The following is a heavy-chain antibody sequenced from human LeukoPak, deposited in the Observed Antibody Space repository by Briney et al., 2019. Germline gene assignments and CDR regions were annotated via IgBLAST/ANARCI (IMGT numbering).Heavy chain of an antibody. CDR2: IYYSGST. D-gene: IGHD1-26*01. V-gene: IGHV4-39*07. CDR1: GGSISSSSYY. Sequence: SETLSLTCTVSGGSISSSSYYWGWIRQPPGKGLEWIVSIYYSGSTYYNPSLKSRVTISVDTSKNQFSLKLSSVTAADTAVYYCARVGSGSYDGSDYFDYWGQGTLVTVSS. J-gene: IGHJ4*02. CDR3: ARVGSGSYDGSDYFDY.